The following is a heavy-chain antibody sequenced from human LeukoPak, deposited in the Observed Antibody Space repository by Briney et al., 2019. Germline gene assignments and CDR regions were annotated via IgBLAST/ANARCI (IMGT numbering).Heavy chain of an antibody. CDR2: IIPIFGTA. Sequence: SVKVSCKASGGTFSSYAISWVRQAPGQGLEWMGGIIPIFGTANYAQKFQGRVTITADESTSTAYMELSSLRSEATAVYYCARDRLSGYSGYDPLDYWGQGTLVTVSS. CDR3: ARDRLSGYSGYDPLDY. V-gene: IGHV1-69*13. J-gene: IGHJ4*02. D-gene: IGHD5-12*01. CDR1: GGTFSSYA.